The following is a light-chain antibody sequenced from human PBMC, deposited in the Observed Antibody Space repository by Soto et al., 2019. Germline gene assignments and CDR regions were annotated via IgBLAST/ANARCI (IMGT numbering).Light chain of an antibody. CDR1: SSDVGGYNY. V-gene: IGLV2-14*01. J-gene: IGLJ1*01. CDR2: EVS. CDR3: SSYTSSSTLV. Sequence: QSALTQPASVSGSPGQSITSSCTGTSSDVGGYNYVSWYQQHPGKAPKRMIYEVSNRPSGVSNRFSGSKSGNTASLTISGLAAEDEADYYCSSYTSSSTLVFGTGTKLTVL.